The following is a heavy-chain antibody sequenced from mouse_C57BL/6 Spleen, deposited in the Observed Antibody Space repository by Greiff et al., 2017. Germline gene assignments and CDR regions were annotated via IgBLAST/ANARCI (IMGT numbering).Heavy chain of an antibody. V-gene: IGHV1-59*01. CDR3: ARITTVDWYFDV. Sequence: VKLQQPGAELVRPGTSVKLSCKASGYTFTSYWMHWVKQRPGQGLEWIGVIDPSDSYTNYNQKFKGKATLTVDTSSSTAYMQLSSLTSEDSAVYYCARITTVDWYFDVWGTGTTVTVSS. CDR2: IDPSDSYT. CDR1: GYTFTSYW. J-gene: IGHJ1*03. D-gene: IGHD1-1*01.